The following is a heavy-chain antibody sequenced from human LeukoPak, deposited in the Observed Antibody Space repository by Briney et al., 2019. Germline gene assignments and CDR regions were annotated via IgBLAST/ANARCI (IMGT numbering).Heavy chain of an antibody. Sequence: GGSLRLSCAASGFTFDDYAMHWVRQAPGKGLEWVSLISWDGGSTYYADSVKGRFTISRDNRKNSLYLQMNSLTAEDTALYYCTKGRQVAAASYMDVWGKGTPVTVSS. V-gene: IGHV3-43D*03. J-gene: IGHJ6*03. CDR2: ISWDGGST. CDR3: TKGRQVAAASYMDV. CDR1: GFTFDDYA. D-gene: IGHD6-25*01.